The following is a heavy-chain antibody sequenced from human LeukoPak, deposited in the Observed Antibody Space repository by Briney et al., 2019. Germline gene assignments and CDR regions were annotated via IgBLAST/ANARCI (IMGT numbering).Heavy chain of an antibody. J-gene: IGHJ6*02. Sequence: GGSLRLSCAASGFIFSSYSMNWARQAPGKGLEWVSVIYSGGSTYYADSVKGRFTISRDNSKNTLYLQMNSLRAEDTAVYYCARGEGGRNYDILTGYYLYYYYGMDVWGQGTTVTVSS. CDR1: GFIFSSYS. CDR3: ARGEGGRNYDILTGYYLYYYYGMDV. V-gene: IGHV3-53*01. D-gene: IGHD3-9*01. CDR2: IYSGGST.